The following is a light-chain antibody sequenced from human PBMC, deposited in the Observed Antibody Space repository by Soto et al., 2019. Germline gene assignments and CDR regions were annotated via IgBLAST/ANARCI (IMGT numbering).Light chain of an antibody. J-gene: IGLJ2*01. Sequence: QSALTQPASVSGSPGQSITISCTGTSSDVGGYDYVSWYQQYAGKAPKLTIYNVRNRPSGVSNRFSGSKSGNTASLTISGLQPEDEADYFCSSYTTSGTVRFGGGTKLTV. V-gene: IGLV2-14*01. CDR1: SSDVGGYDY. CDR3: SSYTTSGTVR. CDR2: NVR.